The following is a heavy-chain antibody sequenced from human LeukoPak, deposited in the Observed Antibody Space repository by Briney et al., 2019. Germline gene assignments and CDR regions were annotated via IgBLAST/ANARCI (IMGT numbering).Heavy chain of an antibody. CDR3: AKTPVYSSGWYLDY. J-gene: IGHJ4*02. CDR1: GFTFSSYA. D-gene: IGHD6-19*01. V-gene: IGHV3-23*01. CDR2: ISGSGGST. Sequence: PGGSLRLSCAASGFTFSSYAMSWVRQAPGKGLEWVSAISGSGGSTYYADSVKGRFTISRDNSKNTLYLQMNSLRAEDTAVYYCAKTPVYSSGWYLDYWGQGTLVTVSS.